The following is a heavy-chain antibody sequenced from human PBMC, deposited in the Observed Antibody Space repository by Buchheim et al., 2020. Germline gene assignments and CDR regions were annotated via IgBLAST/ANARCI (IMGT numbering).Heavy chain of an antibody. J-gene: IGHJ4*02. D-gene: IGHD1-7*01. Sequence: QVQLVESGGGVVQPGRSLRLSCAASGFTFSSYAMHWVRQAPGKGLEWVAVISYDGSNKYYADSVKGRFTISRDNSKNTLYLQMNSLRAEDTAVYYCANSYNWNYWIDYWGQGTL. V-gene: IGHV3-30-3*01. CDR2: ISYDGSNK. CDR3: ANSYNWNYWIDY. CDR1: GFTFSSYA.